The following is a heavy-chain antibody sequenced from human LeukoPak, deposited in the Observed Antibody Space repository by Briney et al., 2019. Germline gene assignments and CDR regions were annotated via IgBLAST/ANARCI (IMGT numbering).Heavy chain of an antibody. CDR3: ARDQVECTGGTCQSRVGFDF. D-gene: IGHD2-8*02. V-gene: IGHV4-31*03. J-gene: IGHJ4*02. Sequence: NPSETLSLTCTVSGDSISNGVKYWSWIRQHPGRGLEWIGYSYHSGRSYYNPSLKSRITTSVDTSKNQFSLNLSSVTAADTAVYYCARDQVECTGGTCQSRVGFDFWGQGTLVTVSS. CDR1: GDSISNGVKY. CDR2: SYHSGRS.